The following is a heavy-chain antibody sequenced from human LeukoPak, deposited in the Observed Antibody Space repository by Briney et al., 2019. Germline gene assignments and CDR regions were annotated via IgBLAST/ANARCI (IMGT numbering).Heavy chain of an antibody. Sequence: SETLSPTCTVSGGSISSSSYYWGWIRQPPGKGLEWIGSIYYSGSTYYNPSLKSRVTISVDTSKNQFSLKLSSVTAADTAVYYCARDKEQLAYFDYWGQGTLVTVSS. CDR2: IYYSGST. CDR1: GGSISSSSYY. D-gene: IGHD6-13*01. CDR3: ARDKEQLAYFDY. J-gene: IGHJ4*02. V-gene: IGHV4-39*07.